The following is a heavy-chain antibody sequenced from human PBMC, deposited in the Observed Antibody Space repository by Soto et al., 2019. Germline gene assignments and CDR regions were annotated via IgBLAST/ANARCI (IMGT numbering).Heavy chain of an antibody. J-gene: IGHJ5*02. CDR3: AREISPSGFHNWFDP. CDR1: GYSFTSYW. Sequence: PGESLKISCKGSGYSFTSYWISWVRQMPGKGLEWMGRIDPSDSYTNYSPSFQGHVTISADKSISTAYLQWSSLKASDTAMYYCAREISPSGFHNWFDPWGQGTLVTSPQ. CDR2: IDPSDSYT. V-gene: IGHV5-10-1*01. D-gene: IGHD3-10*01.